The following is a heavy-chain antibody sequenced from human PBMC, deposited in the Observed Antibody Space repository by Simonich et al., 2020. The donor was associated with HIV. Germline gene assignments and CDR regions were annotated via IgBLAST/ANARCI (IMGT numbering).Heavy chain of an antibody. D-gene: IGHD7-27*01. J-gene: IGHJ5*02. Sequence: EVQLVQSGAEVKKPGESLQISCKGSGYSFTSYWIVWVRQMPGKGLEWMRIIHPGDSDTKYSPSCQGQVTISADKYISTAYLQWSSLKASDTAMYYCAKSNGNWFDPWGRGTLVTVSS. CDR2: IHPGDSDT. V-gene: IGHV5-51*01. CDR1: GYSFTSYW. CDR3: AKSNGNWFDP.